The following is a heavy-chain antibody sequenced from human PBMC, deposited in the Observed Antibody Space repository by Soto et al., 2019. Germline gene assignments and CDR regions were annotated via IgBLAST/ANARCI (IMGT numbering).Heavy chain of an antibody. CDR3: GRGLGGGWYYFDY. CDR2: ITVNSGNT. Sequence: QVQLVQSGVEVKKPGASVKVSCKASGYTFTSYGIGWVRQAPGQGLEWMGWITVNSGNTNYPQKLQGRVTMTTDTSTSKAYMELRSLTSDDTAVYYCGRGLGGGWYYFDYWGQGTLVTVSS. V-gene: IGHV1-18*01. D-gene: IGHD6-19*01. CDR1: GYTFTSYG. J-gene: IGHJ4*02.